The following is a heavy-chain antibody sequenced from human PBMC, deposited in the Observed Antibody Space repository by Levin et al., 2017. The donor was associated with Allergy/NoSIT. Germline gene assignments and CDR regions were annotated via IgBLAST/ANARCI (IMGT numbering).Heavy chain of an antibody. CDR1: GGSISSGSYY. Sequence: PSQTLSLTCQVSGGSISSGSYYWRWIRQPAAKGLEWIGRIYSRGSANYNPSLKSRVTISVDTSKNQFSLKLSSVTAADTAVYYCARAEVGSEHWGQGTLVTVSS. D-gene: IGHD3-10*01. CDR2: IYSRGSA. J-gene: IGHJ4*02. CDR3: ARAEVGSEH. V-gene: IGHV4-61*02.